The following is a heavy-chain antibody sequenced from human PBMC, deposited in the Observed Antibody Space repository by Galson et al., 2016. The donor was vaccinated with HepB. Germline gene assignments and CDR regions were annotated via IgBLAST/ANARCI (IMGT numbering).Heavy chain of an antibody. Sequence: SLRLSCAAPGFTVNTDYISIVRQAPGKGLEWLSVIYPGGDTYYTDSVRGRFIVSTDAAKKTLFFQMNSLRAEDTAVYYCSKDPFQSWRSWGQGTLVTVSS. CDR3: SKDPFQSWRS. D-gene: IGHD3-3*01. CDR1: GFTVNTDY. V-gene: IGHV3-53*01. CDR2: IYPGGDT. J-gene: IGHJ5*02.